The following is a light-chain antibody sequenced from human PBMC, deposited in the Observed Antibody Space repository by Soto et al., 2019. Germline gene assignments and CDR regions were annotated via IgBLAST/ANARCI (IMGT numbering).Light chain of an antibody. CDR3: SSYTSSSTPYV. V-gene: IGLV2-14*01. CDR2: EVS. CDR1: NSDVGGYSY. J-gene: IGLJ1*01. Sequence: QSVLTPPASVSGSPGQSITISCTGTNSDVGGYSYVSWYQQHPVKAPKLMIYEVSNRPSGVSNRFSGSKSGNTASLTISGLQAEDEADYYCSSYTSSSTPYVFGTGTRSPS.